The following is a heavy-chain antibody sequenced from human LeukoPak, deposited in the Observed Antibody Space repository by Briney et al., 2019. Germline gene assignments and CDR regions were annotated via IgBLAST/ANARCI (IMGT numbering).Heavy chain of an antibody. CDR2: IKQGGGET. CDR1: GFTFSNYW. V-gene: IGHV3-7*03. CDR3: TRDKSAGADTGSSFYY. Sequence: GGSLRLSCAAFGFTFSNYWMTWVRQAPGKGLEWVASIKQGGGETYYVDSVKGRFTFSRDNAKNSVYLQMSSLRAEDTAVYYCTRDKSAGADTGSSFYYWGQGALVTVSS. J-gene: IGHJ4*02. D-gene: IGHD6-13*01.